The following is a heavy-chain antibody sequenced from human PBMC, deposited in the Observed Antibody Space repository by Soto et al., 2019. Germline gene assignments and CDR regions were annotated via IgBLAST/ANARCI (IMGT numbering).Heavy chain of an antibody. Sequence: SETLSLTCTVSGGSISSYYWSWIRQPAGKGLEWIGRIYTSGSTNYNPSLKSRVTMSVDTSKNQFSLKLSSVTAADTAVYYCARGYKQAGYYVSEVLGYWGQGTLVTVSS. CDR2: IYTSGST. V-gene: IGHV4-4*07. J-gene: IGHJ4*02. CDR3: ARGYKQAGYYVSEVLGY. CDR1: GGSISSYY. D-gene: IGHD3-10*01.